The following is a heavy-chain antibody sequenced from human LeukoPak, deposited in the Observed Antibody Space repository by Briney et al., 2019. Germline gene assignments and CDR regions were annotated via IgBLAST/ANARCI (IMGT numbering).Heavy chain of an antibody. Sequence: PGGSLRLSCAASGFTFSSYAMSWVRQAPGKGLEWVSAISGSGGSTYYADSVKGRFTISRDNSKNTLYLQMNSLRAEDTAVYYCAKPLYYYDSSGHDAFDIWGQGTMVTVSS. CDR3: AKPLYYYDSSGHDAFDI. CDR1: GFTFSSYA. J-gene: IGHJ3*02. V-gene: IGHV3-23*01. D-gene: IGHD3-22*01. CDR2: ISGSGGST.